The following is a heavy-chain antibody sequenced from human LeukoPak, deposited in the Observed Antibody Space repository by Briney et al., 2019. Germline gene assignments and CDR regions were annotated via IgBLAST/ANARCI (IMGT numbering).Heavy chain of an antibody. CDR2: ISSGGTYI. J-gene: IGHJ4*02. Sequence: PGASLRLSCAASGFTFDTYAMTWVRQAPGKGLEWVSSISSGGTYIYYAESLRGRSTISRDNTKNFLYLQLSTLRVEDTAVYYCARDRPTGRSRGVVVQWGQGTLVTVSS. V-gene: IGHV3-21*01. CDR1: GFTFDTYA. CDR3: ARDRPTGRSRGVVVQ. D-gene: IGHD2-15*01.